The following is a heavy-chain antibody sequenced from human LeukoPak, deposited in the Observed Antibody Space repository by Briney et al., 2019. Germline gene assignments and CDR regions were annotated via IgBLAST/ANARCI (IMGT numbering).Heavy chain of an antibody. CDR2: ISGSGGNT. CDR1: GFTFSTYA. CDR3: AKERGYYGSGTKGGIDY. V-gene: IGHV3-23*01. J-gene: IGHJ4*02. Sequence: GGSLRLSCAASGFTFSTYAMCWVRQAPGKGLEWVSAISGSGGNTYYADSVKGRFTISRDNSKNTLFVQMNSLRAEDTAVYSCAKERGYYGSGTKGGIDYWGQGTLVTVSS. D-gene: IGHD3-10*01.